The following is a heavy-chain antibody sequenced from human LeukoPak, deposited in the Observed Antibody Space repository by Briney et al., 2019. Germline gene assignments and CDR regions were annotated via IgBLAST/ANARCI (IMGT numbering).Heavy chain of an antibody. CDR1: GFTFSSYE. CDR2: ISSSDSTI. J-gene: IGHJ4*02. V-gene: IGHV3-48*03. D-gene: IGHD3-3*01. CDR3: ARDHFGVVITKDFDY. Sequence: PGGSLRLSCSASGFTFSSYEMNWVRQAPGKGLEWVSYISSSDSTIYYADSVKGRFTISRDNAKNSLYLQMNSLRAEDTAVYYCARDHFGVVITKDFDYWGQGTLVTVSS.